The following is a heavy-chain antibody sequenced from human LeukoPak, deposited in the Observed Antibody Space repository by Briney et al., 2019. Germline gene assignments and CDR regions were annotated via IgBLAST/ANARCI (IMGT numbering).Heavy chain of an antibody. CDR1: GFTFSDAW. J-gene: IGHJ4*02. CDR2: IKSKTYGGTE. V-gene: IGHV3-15*01. D-gene: IGHD5-24*01. CDR3: TTHNLQYYYDY. Sequence: GESLKISCAASGFTFSDAWMSWVRHIPGKGPEWAGRIKSKTYGGTEDYPAPVKGRFTISRDDSKNILYLQMDSLKTEDTGVYYCTTHNLQYYYDYWGQGTLVTVSS.